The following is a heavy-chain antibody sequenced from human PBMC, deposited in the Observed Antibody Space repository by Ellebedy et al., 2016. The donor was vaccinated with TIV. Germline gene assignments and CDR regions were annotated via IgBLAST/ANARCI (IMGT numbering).Heavy chain of an antibody. J-gene: IGHJ5*02. D-gene: IGHD3-9*01. CDR2: IYHSGST. V-gene: IGHV4-30-2*03. CDR3: ARLEAYYDILTGQVGWFDP. Sequence: SETLSLXXAVSGGSISSGGYSWSWIRQPPGKGLEWIGYIYHSGSTYYNPSLKSRVTISVDTSKNQFSLKLSSVTAADTAVYYCARLEAYYDILTGQVGWFDPWGQGTLVTVSS. CDR1: GGSISSGGYS.